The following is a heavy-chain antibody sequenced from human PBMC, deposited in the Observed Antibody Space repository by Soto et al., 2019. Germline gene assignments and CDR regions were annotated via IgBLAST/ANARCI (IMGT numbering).Heavy chain of an antibody. J-gene: IGHJ3*02. V-gene: IGHV1-18*01. CDR2: INTYNGKT. CDR1: GYTFTSYG. D-gene: IGHD3-9*01. CDR3: VRWKYNDILTGYPLDAFDI. Sequence: QVQLVQSGAEVKKPGASVKVSCKASGYTFTSYGVSWVRQAPGQGLEWMGWINTYNGKTNYAQKLQGRVTMTTDTSTSTAYMELRSLRSDDTAVYYCVRWKYNDILTGYPLDAFDIWGQGTMVTVSS.